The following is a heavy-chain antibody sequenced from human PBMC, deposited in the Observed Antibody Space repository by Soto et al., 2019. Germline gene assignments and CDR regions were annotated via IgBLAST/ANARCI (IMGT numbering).Heavy chain of an antibody. CDR2: IDTYTGNT. Sequence: ASVKVSCKASGYTFSTYGISWVRQAPGQGLEWMAWIDTYTGNTNYAQKVQDRVTMTTDTSTSTAYMELRSLRSDDTAVYYCTRTLSAVTTAMDVWGQGTTVTVSS. V-gene: IGHV1-18*01. D-gene: IGHD4-17*01. CDR1: GYTFSTYG. CDR3: TRTLSAVTTAMDV. J-gene: IGHJ6*02.